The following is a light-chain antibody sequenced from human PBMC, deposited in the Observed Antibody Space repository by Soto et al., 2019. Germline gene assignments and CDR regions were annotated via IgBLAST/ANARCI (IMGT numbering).Light chain of an antibody. J-gene: IGKJ5*01. CDR2: LAS. CDR1: QSLLQSNGNNH. CDR3: LQAAQSPLT. V-gene: IGKV2-28*01. Sequence: DIVLTQSPLSLPVILGDPASISCRSSQSLLQSNGNNHVDWYLQRPGQSPQLLIYLASSRASGVPDRFSGSGSGTEFSLEISRVEAEDVGVYYCLQAAQSPLTFGQGTRLEIK.